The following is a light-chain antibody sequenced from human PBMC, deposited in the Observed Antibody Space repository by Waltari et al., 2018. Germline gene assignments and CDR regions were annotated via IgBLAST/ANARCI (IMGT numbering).Light chain of an antibody. CDR2: EGP. J-gene: IGLJ2*01. V-gene: IGLV2-23*01. CDR1: STDLGSSTL. Sequence: QSALTQPASVSGSPGQSITISCTGSSTDLGSSTLVSWYQHPPDKAPKLLIYEGPERPSGISHRFSGSKSGNTASLTISTLQAEDEADYYCFSYADGRSLVFGGGTKLTVL. CDR3: FSYADGRSLV.